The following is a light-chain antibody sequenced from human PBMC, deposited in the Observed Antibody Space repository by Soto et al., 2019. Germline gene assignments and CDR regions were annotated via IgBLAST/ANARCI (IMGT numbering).Light chain of an antibody. CDR3: QQYNNWPPYT. V-gene: IGKV3-15*01. Sequence: EIVMTQSPATLSVSPGERATLSCRASQSVSSNLAWYQQKPGQAPRLLIYGASTRATSIPARFSNSGSGTEFTLTISSLQSEDFAVYYCQQYNNWPPYTFGQGTKLEIK. CDR2: GAS. CDR1: QSVSSN. J-gene: IGKJ2*01.